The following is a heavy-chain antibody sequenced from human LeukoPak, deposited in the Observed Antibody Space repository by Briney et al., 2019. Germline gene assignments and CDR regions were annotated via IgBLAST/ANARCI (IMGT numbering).Heavy chain of an antibody. CDR3: ARVDADSYDILTINYYYYYYMDV. D-gene: IGHD3-9*01. J-gene: IGHJ6*03. V-gene: IGHV3-7*01. CDR1: GFTFSSYW. Sequence: GGSLRLSCAASGFTFSSYWMSWVRQAPGKGLEWVANIKQDGSEKYYVDSVKGRFTISRDNAKNSLYLQMNSLRAEDTAVYYCARVDADSYDILTINYYYYYYMDVWGKGTTVTVSS. CDR2: IKQDGSEK.